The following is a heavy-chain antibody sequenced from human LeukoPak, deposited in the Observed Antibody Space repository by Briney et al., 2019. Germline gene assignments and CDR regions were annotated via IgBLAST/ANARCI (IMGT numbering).Heavy chain of an antibody. J-gene: IGHJ4*02. Sequence: SETLSLTCTVSGVSISGFYWNWIRQPPRKGLEWVGYSHTGGSISSNPSPNSRVAFSMDTSKNRVSLRLNSVTATDTAVYYCARRRGGFGEGEFDYWGQGIPVAVST. CDR1: GVSISGFY. D-gene: IGHD3-10*01. CDR2: SHTGGSI. V-gene: IGHV4-4*08. CDR3: ARRRGGFGEGEFDY.